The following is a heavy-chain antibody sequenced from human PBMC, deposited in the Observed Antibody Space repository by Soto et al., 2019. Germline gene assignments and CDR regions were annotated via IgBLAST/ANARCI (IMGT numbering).Heavy chain of an antibody. D-gene: IGHD6-19*01. J-gene: IGHJ4*02. CDR2: ISTYNGNT. V-gene: IGHV1-18*01. CDR3: ARTVAGYFDY. Sequence: SLKVSGKASGYTFTSSGISWVRQAPGQGPEWMGWISTYNGNTNYAQNLQGRVTMTTDTSTSTAYMELRGLRSDDTAVYYCARTVAGYFDYWGQGTLVTVSS. CDR1: GYTFTSSG.